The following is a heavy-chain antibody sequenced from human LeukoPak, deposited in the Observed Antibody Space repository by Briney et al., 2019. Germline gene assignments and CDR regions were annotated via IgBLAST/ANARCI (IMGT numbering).Heavy chain of an antibody. V-gene: IGHV1-69*16. Sequence: GSSVKVSXKASGGTFSSYTISWLRQAPGQGLEWIGRIIPILGIANYAQKFQGRVTITTDESTSTAYMELSSLSSEDTAVYYCARARATYCSGGSCQAGAFDYWGQGTLVTVSS. J-gene: IGHJ4*02. D-gene: IGHD2-15*01. CDR3: ARARATYCSGGSCQAGAFDY. CDR2: IIPILGIA. CDR1: GGTFSSYT.